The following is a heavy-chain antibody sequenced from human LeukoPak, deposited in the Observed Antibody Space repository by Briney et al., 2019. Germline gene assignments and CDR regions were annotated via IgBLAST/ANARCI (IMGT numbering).Heavy chain of an antibody. CDR3: ARGKPPIVVVTAILDAFDI. V-gene: IGHV1-46*01. D-gene: IGHD2-21*02. CDR2: INPSGGST. CDR1: GYTFTSYY. Sequence: ASVKVSCKASGYTFTSYYMHWVRQAPGQGLEWMGIINPSGGSTSYAQKFQGRVTMTRDMSTSTVYMELSSLRSEDTAVYYCARGKPPIVVVTAILDAFDIRGQGTMVTVSS. J-gene: IGHJ3*02.